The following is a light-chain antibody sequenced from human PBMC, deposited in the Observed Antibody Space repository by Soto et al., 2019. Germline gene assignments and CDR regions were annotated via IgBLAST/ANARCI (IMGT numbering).Light chain of an antibody. CDR3: QQRSNWPRT. CDR1: QRLSSNY. CDR2: GAS. V-gene: IGKV3-11*01. Sequence: EIVLTQSPGTLSLSPGERATLSCRASQRLSSNYLAWFQQKPGQAPRLLIYGASNRATGIPARFSGSGSGTDFTLTISSLEPEDFAVYYCQQRSNWPRTFGQGTKVDIK. J-gene: IGKJ1*01.